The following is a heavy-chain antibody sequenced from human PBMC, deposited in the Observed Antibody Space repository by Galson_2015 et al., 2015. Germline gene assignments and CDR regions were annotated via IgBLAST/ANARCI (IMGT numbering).Heavy chain of an antibody. CDR2: INTSGGST. CDR1: GYTFTNYY. J-gene: IGHJ3*02. Sequence: SVKVSCKASGYTFTNYYIHWVRQAPGQGLEWMGIINTSGGSTSYAQKFQGRVTMTRDTSTSTIYMELSSLRSEDTVVYYCASTRGMLVHDAFDIWGQGTMVTVSS. V-gene: IGHV1-46*01. CDR3: ASTRGMLVHDAFDI. D-gene: IGHD3-10*02.